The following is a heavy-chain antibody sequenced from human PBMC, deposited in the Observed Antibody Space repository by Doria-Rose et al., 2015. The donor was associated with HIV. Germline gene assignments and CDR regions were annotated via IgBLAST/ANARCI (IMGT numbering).Heavy chain of an antibody. CDR1: GVSLSSPGMG. CDR2: IFSDDES. V-gene: IGHV2-26*01. J-gene: IGHJ4*02. Sequence: QITLKESGPVLVKPTETLTLTCTVSGVSLSSPGMGVSWIRQPPGKALEWLANIFSDDESFYKTSLKSRLTISRGTSKSQVVLTMTDMDPVDTATYYCARIKSSRWYHKYYFDFWGQGTLVIVSA. D-gene: IGHD6-13*01. CDR3: ARIKSSRWYHKYYFDF.